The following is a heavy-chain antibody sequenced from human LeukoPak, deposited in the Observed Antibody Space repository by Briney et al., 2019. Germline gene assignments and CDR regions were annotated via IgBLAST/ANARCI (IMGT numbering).Heavy chain of an antibody. CDR1: GFTFSSYG. CDR3: AKDSGYCSSTSCYY. V-gene: IGHV3-30*02. J-gene: IGHJ4*02. Sequence: GGSLRLSCAASGFTFSSYGMHWVRQAPGKGLEWVAFIRYDGSNKYYADSVKGRFTISRDNSKNTLYLQMNSLRAEDTAVYYCAKDSGYCSSTSCYYWGQGTLVTVSS. D-gene: IGHD2-2*01. CDR2: IRYDGSNK.